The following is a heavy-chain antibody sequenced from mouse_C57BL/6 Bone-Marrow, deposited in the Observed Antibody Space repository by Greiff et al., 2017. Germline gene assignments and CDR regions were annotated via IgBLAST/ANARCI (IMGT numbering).Heavy chain of an antibody. Sequence: VQLQQSGPELVKPGASVKISCKASGYSFTGYYMNWVKQSPEKSLEWIGEINPSTGGTTYNQKFKAKATLTVDKSSSTAYMQLKSLTSEDSAVYYCARDDYDWAMDYWGQGTSVTVSS. D-gene: IGHD2-4*01. CDR2: INPSTGGT. V-gene: IGHV1-42*01. CDR3: ARDDYDWAMDY. CDR1: GYSFTGYY. J-gene: IGHJ4*01.